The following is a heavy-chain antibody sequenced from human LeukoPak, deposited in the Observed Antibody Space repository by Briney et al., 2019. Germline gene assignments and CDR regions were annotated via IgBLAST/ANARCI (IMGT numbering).Heavy chain of an antibody. V-gene: IGHV4-59*01. CDR3: AGGPLTIEYNAMDV. J-gene: IGHJ6*02. D-gene: IGHD3-10*01. CDR2: ISYSGST. CDR1: GGSISSYY. Sequence: SETLSLTCTVSGGSISSYYWSWIRQPPGKGLEWIGYISYSGSTNYNPSLRSRVTISVDTSKNQFSLKLSSVTAADTAVYYCAGGPLTIEYNAMDVWGQGTTVTVSS.